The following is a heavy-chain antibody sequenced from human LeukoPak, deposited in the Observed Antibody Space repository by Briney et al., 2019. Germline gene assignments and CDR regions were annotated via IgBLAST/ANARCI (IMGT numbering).Heavy chain of an antibody. Sequence: GASVKVSCKASGYTFTSYAMNWVRQAPGHGLEWMGLINPTGGSTGYAQKFQGRVTMTRDMSTSTDYMELSSLRSEDTAIYYCARDNSVGDNAWWFDPWGQGTLVTFSS. CDR2: INPTGGST. CDR3: ARDNSVGDNAWWFDP. J-gene: IGHJ5*02. V-gene: IGHV1-46*01. CDR1: GYTFTSYA. D-gene: IGHD1-26*01.